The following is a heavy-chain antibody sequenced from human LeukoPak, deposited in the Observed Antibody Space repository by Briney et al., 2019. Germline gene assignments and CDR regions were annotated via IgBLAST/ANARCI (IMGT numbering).Heavy chain of an antibody. Sequence: ASVKVSCKASGYTFTSYDIHWVRQATGQGLEWMGWMNPNSGNTGYAQKFQGRVTMTRNTSISTAHMELSSLRSEDTAVYYCARVGVYGDYDGGYDAFDIWGQGTMVTVSS. J-gene: IGHJ3*02. V-gene: IGHV1-8*01. D-gene: IGHD4-17*01. CDR3: ARVGVYGDYDGGYDAFDI. CDR1: GYTFTSYD. CDR2: MNPNSGNT.